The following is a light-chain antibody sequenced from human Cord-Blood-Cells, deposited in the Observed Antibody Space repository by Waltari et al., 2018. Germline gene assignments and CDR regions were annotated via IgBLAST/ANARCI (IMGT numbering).Light chain of an antibody. CDR1: SSDVGGYNY. V-gene: IGLV2-14*01. CDR2: DVS. J-gene: IGLJ2*01. CDR3: SSYTSSSTVV. Sequence: QSALTQPASVSGSPGQSSTISCTGTSSDVGGYNYFSWYQQHPGKAPKLMIYDVSKRPSGVSNRFSGSKSGNTASLTISGLQAEDEADYYCSSYTSSSTVVFGGGTKLTVL.